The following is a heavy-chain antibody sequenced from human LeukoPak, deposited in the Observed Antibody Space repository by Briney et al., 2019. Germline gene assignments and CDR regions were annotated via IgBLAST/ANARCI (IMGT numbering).Heavy chain of an antibody. CDR3: ASSGWYIHYYYGMDV. D-gene: IGHD6-19*01. Sequence: SETLAHTCTVSGGSISSGGYYWSWIRQPPGKGLEWIGYIYHSGSTYYNPSLKSRVTISVDTSKNQFSLKLSSVTAADTAVYYCASSGWYIHYYYGMDVWGQGTTVTVSS. J-gene: IGHJ6*02. V-gene: IGHV4-30-2*01. CDR2: IYHSGST. CDR1: GGSISSGGYY.